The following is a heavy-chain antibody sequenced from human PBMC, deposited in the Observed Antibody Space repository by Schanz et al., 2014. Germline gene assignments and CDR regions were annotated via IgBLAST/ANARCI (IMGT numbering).Heavy chain of an antibody. CDR1: GFTFSSYC. J-gene: IGHJ4*02. CDR3: AKDHAGSDILTALGN. CDR2: INQDGSEK. Sequence: EVQLVESGGGLVQPGGSLRLSCAASGFTFSSYCINWVRQAPGKGLEWVANINQDGSEKYYVDSVKGRFTISRDNAKNSLYLQMNGLRAEDTAVYYCAKDHAGSDILTALGNWGQGTLVTVSS. D-gene: IGHD3-9*01. V-gene: IGHV3-7*03.